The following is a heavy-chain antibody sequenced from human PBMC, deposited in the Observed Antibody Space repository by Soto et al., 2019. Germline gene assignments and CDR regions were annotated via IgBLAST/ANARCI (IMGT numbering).Heavy chain of an antibody. D-gene: IGHD2-2*01. Sequence: GGSLRLSCAASGFTVSSNYMSWVRQAPGKGLEWVSVIYSGGSTYYADSVKGRFTISRDNSKNTLYLQMNSLRAEDTAVYYCAREGCIITSCWLYAFDIWGQGTMVTVSS. CDR3: AREGCIITSCWLYAFDI. J-gene: IGHJ3*02. CDR2: IYSGGST. V-gene: IGHV3-66*01. CDR1: GFTVSSNY.